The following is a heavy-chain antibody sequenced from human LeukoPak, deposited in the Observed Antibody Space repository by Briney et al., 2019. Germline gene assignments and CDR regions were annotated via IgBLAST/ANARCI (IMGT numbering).Heavy chain of an antibody. Sequence: GASVKVSCKSSGGTFVSYSFSWVRQAPGQGLEWMGVIIPIFGSTNYAQKFQGRVTITTDESTSTAYMELSSLRSEDTAVYYCARGDQVVMDYYYYYMDVWGKGTTVSVSS. D-gene: IGHD3-22*01. J-gene: IGHJ6*03. CDR2: IIPIFGST. V-gene: IGHV1-69*05. CDR3: ARGDQVVMDYYYYYMDV. CDR1: GGTFVSYS.